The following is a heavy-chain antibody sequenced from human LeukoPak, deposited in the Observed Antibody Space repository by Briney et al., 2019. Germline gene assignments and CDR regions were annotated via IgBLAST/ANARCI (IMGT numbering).Heavy chain of an antibody. J-gene: IGHJ5*02. CDR3: ARGSWVDSSSSRVSWFDP. D-gene: IGHD6-6*01. CDR1: GGSFSGYY. Sequence: PSETLSLTCAVYGGSFSGYYWSWIRQPPGKGLEWIGEINHSGSTNYNPSLKSRVTISVDTSKNQFSLKLSSVAAADPAVYYCARGSWVDSSSSRVSWFDPWGQGTLVTVSS. CDR2: INHSGST. V-gene: IGHV4-34*01.